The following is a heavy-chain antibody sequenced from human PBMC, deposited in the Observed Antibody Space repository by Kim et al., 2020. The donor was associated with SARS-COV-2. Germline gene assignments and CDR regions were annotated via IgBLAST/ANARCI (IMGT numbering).Heavy chain of an antibody. D-gene: IGHD1-26*01. J-gene: IGHJ6*02. CDR1: GGSISSSSYY. CDR2: IYYSGST. V-gene: IGHV4-39*02. Sequence: SETLSLTCTVSGGSISSSSYYWGWIRQTPGKGLEWIGSIYYSGSTYYNPSLKSRVTISVDTSKNQFSLKLSSVTAADTAVYYCAREVGATTPYYYGMDVWGQGTTVTVSS. CDR3: AREVGATTPYYYGMDV.